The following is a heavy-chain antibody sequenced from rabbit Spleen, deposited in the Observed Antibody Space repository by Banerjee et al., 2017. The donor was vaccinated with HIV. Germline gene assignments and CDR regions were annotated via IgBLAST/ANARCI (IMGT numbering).Heavy chain of an antibody. J-gene: IGHJ6*01. Sequence: QEQLEESGGDLVQPEGSLTLTCKASGFSFSDGYVMSWVRQAPGKGLEWIGSINSFTGRPVYATWAKGRFTISKTSSTTVTLQLTGLTAADTATYFCARDTGSSFSTYGMDLWGQGTLVTVS. D-gene: IGHD8-1*01. CDR3: ARDTGSSFSTYGMDL. CDR1: GFSFSDGYV. CDR2: INSFTGRP. V-gene: IGHV1S45*01.